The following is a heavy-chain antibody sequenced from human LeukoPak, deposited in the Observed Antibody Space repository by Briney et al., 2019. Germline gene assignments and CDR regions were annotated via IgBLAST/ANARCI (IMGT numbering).Heavy chain of an antibody. Sequence: PGGSLRLSCAASGFTFSSYAMHWVRQAPGKGLEWVAVISYDGSNKYYADSVKGRFTISRDNSKNTLYLQMNSLRAEDTAVYYCARDNSGSGSYIQLDYWGQGTRVTVSS. V-gene: IGHV3-30-3*01. CDR2: ISYDGSNK. J-gene: IGHJ4*02. D-gene: IGHD3-10*01. CDR1: GFTFSSYA. CDR3: ARDNSGSGSYIQLDY.